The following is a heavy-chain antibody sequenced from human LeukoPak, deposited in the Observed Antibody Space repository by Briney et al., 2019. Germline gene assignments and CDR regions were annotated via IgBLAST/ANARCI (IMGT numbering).Heavy chain of an antibody. J-gene: IGHJ3*02. V-gene: IGHV4-31*03. CDR3: ARDAIEKIGMAYDI. CDR2: IYNSGST. D-gene: IGHD1-26*01. Sequence: PSQTLSLSCTVSGGSISSGTYYWGWIRQHPGKGLEWIGYIYNSGSTYYNPSLKSRVIISVDTSKNQFSLKLTSVSAADTAVYYCARDAIEKIGMAYDIWGQGTMLTVSS. CDR1: GGSISSGTYY.